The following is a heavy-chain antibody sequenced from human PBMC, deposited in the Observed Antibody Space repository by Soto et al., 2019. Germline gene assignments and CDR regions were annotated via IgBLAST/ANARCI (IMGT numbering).Heavy chain of an antibody. D-gene: IGHD3-10*01. CDR3: ARRITMARRVVPHSFDI. CDR1: GYSFSNYW. Sequence: GESLKISCKGSGYSFSNYWIGWVRQMPGEGLEWMGLIYPGDSDTRYSPSFQGQVTISADKSINTAYLQWSSLKAADTAMYYCARRITMARRVVPHSFDIWGQGTLVTVSS. CDR2: IYPGDSDT. V-gene: IGHV5-51*01. J-gene: IGHJ3*02.